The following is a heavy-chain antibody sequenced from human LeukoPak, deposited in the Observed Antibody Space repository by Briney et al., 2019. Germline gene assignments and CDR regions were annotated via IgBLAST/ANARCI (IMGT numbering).Heavy chain of an antibody. CDR3: AKRPSDYGDYVSYFDY. Sequence: GGSLRLSCAASGFTFSSYWMHWVRQAPGKGLVWVSRIKGDGSSLSYADSVKGRFTISRDNSKDTLYLQMNSLRAEDTAVYYCAKRPSDYGDYVSYFDYWGQGTLVTVSS. CDR2: IKGDGSSL. V-gene: IGHV3-74*01. J-gene: IGHJ4*02. CDR1: GFTFSSYW. D-gene: IGHD4-17*01.